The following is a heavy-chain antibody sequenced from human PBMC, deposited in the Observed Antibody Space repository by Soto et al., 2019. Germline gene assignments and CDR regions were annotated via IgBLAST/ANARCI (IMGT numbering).Heavy chain of an antibody. D-gene: IGHD3-16*02. CDR2: IYYSGST. V-gene: IGHV4-39*01. CDR1: GGPISSSSYY. CDR3: GVIVKGGTYYYYYYMDV. Sequence: QLQLQESGPGLVKPSETLSLTCTVSGGPISSSSYYWGWIRQPPGKGLEWIGSIYYSGSTYYNPSLKSRVTISVDTSKNQFSLKLSSVTAADTAVYYCGVIVKGGTYYYYYYMDVWGKGTTVTVSS. J-gene: IGHJ6*03.